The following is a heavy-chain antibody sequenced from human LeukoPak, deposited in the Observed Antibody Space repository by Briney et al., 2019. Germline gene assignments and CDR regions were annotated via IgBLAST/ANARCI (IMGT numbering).Heavy chain of an antibody. V-gene: IGHV4-59*01. CDR3: AHSKRGGGYYINAFAV. Sequence: SETLSLTCTVSGASTSAYYWSWIRQPPGKGLEWIGYSYSGGNANYNPSLKSRVAISIDTSENQFSLRLTSVTAADTAVYFCAHSKRGGGYYINAFAVWGQGALVTISS. D-gene: IGHD1-26*01. CDR2: SYSGGNA. J-gene: IGHJ3*01. CDR1: GASTSAYY.